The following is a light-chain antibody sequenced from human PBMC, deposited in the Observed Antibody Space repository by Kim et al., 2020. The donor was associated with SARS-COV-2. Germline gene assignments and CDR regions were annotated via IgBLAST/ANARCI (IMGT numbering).Light chain of an antibody. J-gene: IGLJ2*01. CDR1: SSNIVSAFG. CDR3: QSYDSGLTGRV. Sequence: QRVTISCTGISSNIVSAFGVHWYQQLPGTAPNLLIYDNFNRPSGFPDRFSGSKSGTSASLAITGLQAEDEAYYYCQSYDSGLTGRVFGGGTQLTVL. CDR2: DNF. V-gene: IGLV1-40*01.